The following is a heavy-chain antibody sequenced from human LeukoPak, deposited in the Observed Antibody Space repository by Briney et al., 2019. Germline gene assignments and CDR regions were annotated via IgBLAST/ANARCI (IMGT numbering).Heavy chain of an antibody. V-gene: IGHV3-48*02. CDR1: GFTFSTYS. CDR3: ATDRGVFD. Sequence: PGGSLRLPCAASGFTFSTYSMNWVRQAPGKGLEWISYISSSSSTMYYADSVKGRFTISRDNAKNSLFLHMNSLRDEDTAVYYCATDRGVFDWGQGTLVTVSS. J-gene: IGHJ4*02. D-gene: IGHD3-10*01. CDR2: ISSSSSTM.